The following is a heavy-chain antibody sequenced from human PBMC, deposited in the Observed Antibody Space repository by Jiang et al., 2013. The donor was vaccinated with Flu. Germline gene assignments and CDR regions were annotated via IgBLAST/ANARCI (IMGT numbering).Heavy chain of an antibody. J-gene: IGHJ2*01. CDR3: ARRAGATMRGWYFDL. D-gene: IGHD1-26*01. Sequence: IGWVRQMPGKGLEWMGIIYPGDSDTRYSPSFQGQVTISADKSISTAYLQWSSLKASDTAMYYCARRAGATMRGWYFDLWGRGTLVTVSS. CDR2: IYPGDSDT. V-gene: IGHV5-51*01.